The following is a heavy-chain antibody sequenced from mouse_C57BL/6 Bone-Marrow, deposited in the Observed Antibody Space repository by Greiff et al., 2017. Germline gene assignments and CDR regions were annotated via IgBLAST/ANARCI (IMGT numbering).Heavy chain of an antibody. CDR1: GYTFTSSW. Sequence: QVQLQQPGAELVRPGTSVKLSCKASGYTFTSSWMHWVKQRPGQGLEWIGVIDPSDSYTNYNQKFKGKATLTVDTSSSTAYMQLSSPTSEDSAVYYCARWGYSFYAMDYWGQGASVTVSS. J-gene: IGHJ4*01. CDR2: IDPSDSYT. D-gene: IGHD2-12*01. V-gene: IGHV1-59*01. CDR3: ARWGYSFYAMDY.